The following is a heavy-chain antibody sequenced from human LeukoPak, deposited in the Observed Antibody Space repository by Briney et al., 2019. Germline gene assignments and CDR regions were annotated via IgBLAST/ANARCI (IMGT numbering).Heavy chain of an antibody. CDR3: SNGYCSGDSCY. Sequence: GGSLRLSCAASGVTFSNYWMSWVRQTPGKGLEWVGNINKGGSEKYYVDSVKGRFTISRDNAKNSLYLQINSPTVEDTAVYYCSNGYCSGDSCYWGQGTLVTVST. V-gene: IGHV3-7*01. D-gene: IGHD2-15*01. J-gene: IGHJ4*02. CDR1: GVTFSNYW. CDR2: INKGGSEK.